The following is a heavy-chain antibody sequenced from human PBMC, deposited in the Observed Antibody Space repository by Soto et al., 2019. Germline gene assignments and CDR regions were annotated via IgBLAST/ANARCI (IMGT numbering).Heavy chain of an antibody. CDR3: ARDTGPKRYHK. D-gene: IGHD2-8*02. J-gene: IGHJ1*01. CDR1: GYTFSTSG. Sequence: ASVKVSCKASGYTFSTSGISWVRQAPGQGLDWVGWIRPYNGNTKSAQRLQGRVTLTTDTSASTAYMELRSLTSDDTAMYYCARDTGPKRYHKWGQGTLVTVS. CDR2: IRPYNGNT. V-gene: IGHV1-18*01.